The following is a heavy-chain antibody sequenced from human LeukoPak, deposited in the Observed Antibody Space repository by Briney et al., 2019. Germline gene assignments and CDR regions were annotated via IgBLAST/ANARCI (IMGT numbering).Heavy chain of an antibody. CDR3: TRAGLSYYMDV. CDR2: ISSSSSYI. CDR1: GFTFSSYS. V-gene: IGHV3-21*01. J-gene: IGHJ6*03. D-gene: IGHD3-9*01. Sequence: GGSLRLPCAASGFTFSSYSMNWVRQAPGKGLEWVSSISSSSSYIYYADSVKGRFTISRDNAKNSLYLQMNSLRAEDTAVYYCTRAGLSYYMDVWGKGTTVSVSS.